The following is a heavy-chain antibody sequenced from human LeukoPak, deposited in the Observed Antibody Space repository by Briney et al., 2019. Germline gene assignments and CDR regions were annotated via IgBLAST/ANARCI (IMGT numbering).Heavy chain of an antibody. J-gene: IGHJ4*02. CDR1: GYTFASYG. D-gene: IGHD6-6*01. V-gene: IGHV1-18*01. Sequence: ASVKVSCKASGYTFASYGISWVRQAPGQGLEWMGWISAYNGNTNYAQKLQGRVTMTTDTSTSTAYMELRSLRSDDTAVYYCARSPGEYGSSSEPLSFDYWGQGTLVTVSS. CDR2: ISAYNGNT. CDR3: ARSPGEYGSSSEPLSFDY.